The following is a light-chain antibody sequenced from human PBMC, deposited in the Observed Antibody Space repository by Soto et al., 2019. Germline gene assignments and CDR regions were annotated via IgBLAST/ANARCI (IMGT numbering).Light chain of an antibody. CDR1: QSVSNNY. CDR2: SAS. Sequence: EIVLTQSPGTLSLSPGERATLSCRASQSVSNNYLAWYQQKPGQAPRLLIYSASIGATGTPARFSGSGSGSDFTLTISSLQSEDFAVYYCQQRSNWPPWTFGQGTKVDIK. CDR3: QQRSNWPPWT. V-gene: IGKV3D-20*02. J-gene: IGKJ1*01.